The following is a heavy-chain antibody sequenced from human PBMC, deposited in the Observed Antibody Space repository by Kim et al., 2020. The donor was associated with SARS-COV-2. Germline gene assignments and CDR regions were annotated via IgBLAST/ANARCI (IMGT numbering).Heavy chain of an antibody. D-gene: IGHD5-12*01. CDR3: ARVPEYSGYDSFYDY. Sequence: SVKVSCKASGDTFDRYAINWVRQAPGQGLEWMGRIIPILNVADYTQKFQDRVTITADKSTSTAYMDLSSLRSDDTAVYYCARVPEYSGYDSFYDYWGQGTLVTVSS. V-gene: IGHV1-69*04. CDR1: GDTFDRYA. J-gene: IGHJ4*02. CDR2: IIPILNVA.